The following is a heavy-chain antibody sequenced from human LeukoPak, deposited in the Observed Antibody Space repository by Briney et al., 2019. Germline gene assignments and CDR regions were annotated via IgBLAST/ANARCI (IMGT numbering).Heavy chain of an antibody. Sequence: PSETLSLTCTVSGGSISSYYWSWIRQPPGKGLEWIGYIYYSGSTNYNPSLKSRVTISVDTSKNQFSLKLSSVTAADTAVYYCASHYGGKASHLDYWGQGTLVTVSS. CDR2: IYYSGST. D-gene: IGHD4-23*01. V-gene: IGHV4-59*01. CDR1: GGSISSYY. CDR3: ASHYGGKASHLDY. J-gene: IGHJ4*02.